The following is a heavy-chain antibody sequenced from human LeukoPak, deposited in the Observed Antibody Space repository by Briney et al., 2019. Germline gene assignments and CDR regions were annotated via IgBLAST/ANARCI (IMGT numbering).Heavy chain of an antibody. Sequence: SETLSLTCTVSGGSISSGSYYWSWIRQPAGKGLEWIGRIYTSGSTNYNPSLKSRVTISVDTSKNQFSLKLSSVTAADTAVYYCARMGRREHDAFDIWGQGTMVTVSS. J-gene: IGHJ3*02. CDR3: ARMGRREHDAFDI. CDR2: IYTSGST. V-gene: IGHV4-61*02. CDR1: GGSISSGSYY. D-gene: IGHD3-10*01.